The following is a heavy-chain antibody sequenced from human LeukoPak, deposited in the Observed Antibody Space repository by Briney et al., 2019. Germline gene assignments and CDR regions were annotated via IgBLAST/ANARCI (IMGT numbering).Heavy chain of an antibody. D-gene: IGHD6-19*01. Sequence: GRSLRLSCAASGFTSSSYAMHWVRQAPGKGLEWVAVISYDGSNKYYADSVKGRFTISRDNSKNTLYLQMNSLRAEDTAVYYCARGGYSSGWYFDYWGQGTLVTVSS. CDR2: ISYDGSNK. CDR1: GFTSSSYA. V-gene: IGHV3-30*04. J-gene: IGHJ4*02. CDR3: ARGGYSSGWYFDY.